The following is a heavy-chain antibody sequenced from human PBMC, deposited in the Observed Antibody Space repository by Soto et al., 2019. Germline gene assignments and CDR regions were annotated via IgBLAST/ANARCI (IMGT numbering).Heavy chain of an antibody. CDR1: GGSVSSGTYY. CDR3: ARHRRSSSWFDS. Sequence: PSDTLSLTCPFPGGSVSSGTYYWSWIRQPPGKGLEWIGYIYFIGAPNYNPSLKSRVTISRDTSRNQFSLRLTSVTAADTAVYYCARHRRSSSWFDSWGQGTRVT. V-gene: IGHV4-61*01. J-gene: IGHJ5*01. D-gene: IGHD6-19*01. CDR2: IYFIGAP.